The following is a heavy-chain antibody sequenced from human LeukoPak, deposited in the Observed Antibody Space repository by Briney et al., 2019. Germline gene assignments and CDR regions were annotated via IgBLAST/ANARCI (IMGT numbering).Heavy chain of an antibody. Sequence: GGSLRLSCAASGFTFSNYWMSWVHQAPGKGLEWVANIKKDGSEKYYVDSVKGRFTNSRDNAKNSLYLQMNRMTGEDTAFQYCARLSTSVAGQDQWDQGTLVTLS. CDR2: IKKDGSEK. J-gene: IGHJ4*02. CDR1: GFTFSNYW. CDR3: ARLSTSVAGQDQ. D-gene: IGHD6-19*01. V-gene: IGHV3-7*01.